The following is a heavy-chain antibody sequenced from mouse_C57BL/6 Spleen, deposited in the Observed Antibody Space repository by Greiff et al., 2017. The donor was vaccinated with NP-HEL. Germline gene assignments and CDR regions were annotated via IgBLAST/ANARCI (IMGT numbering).Heavy chain of an antibody. Sequence: QVQLKESGAELARPGASVKLSCKASGYTFTSYGISWVKQRTGQGLEWIGEIYPRSGNTYYNEKFKGKATLTADKSSSTAYMELRSLTSEDSAVYFCARRGFTVVAHYAMDYWGQGTSVTVSS. CDR1: GYTFTSYG. CDR3: ARRGFTVVAHYAMDY. J-gene: IGHJ4*01. D-gene: IGHD1-1*01. CDR2: IYPRSGNT. V-gene: IGHV1-81*01.